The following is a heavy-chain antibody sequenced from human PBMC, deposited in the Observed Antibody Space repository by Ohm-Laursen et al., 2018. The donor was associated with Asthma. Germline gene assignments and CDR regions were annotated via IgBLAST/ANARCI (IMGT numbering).Heavy chain of an antibody. CDR3: AGTYYDYIWGSYRDPYFDY. D-gene: IGHD3-16*02. V-gene: IGHV3-33*01. CDR1: GFTFSNYG. CDR2: IWYDGSNK. Sequence: SLRLSCTASGFTFSNYGMHWVRQAPGKGLEWVAVIWYDGSNKYYADSVKGRFTISRDNSKNTLYLQMNSLRAEDTAVYYCAGTYYDYIWGSYRDPYFDYWGQGTLITVSS. J-gene: IGHJ4*02.